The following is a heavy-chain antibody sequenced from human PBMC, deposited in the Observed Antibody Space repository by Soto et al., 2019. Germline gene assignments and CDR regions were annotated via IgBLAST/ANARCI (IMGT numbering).Heavy chain of an antibody. D-gene: IGHD4-4*01. J-gene: IGHJ4*02. Sequence: QVQMVESGGCLVKPGGPLRLSCAASGFIFSHYYMGWIRQAPGKGLEWGSYINPTSGHINYADSVKGRFTISRDNARNSLYLQMNSLTADATAMYYCARLPYSAYNRHFDYWGQGTLVTVSS. V-gene: IGHV3-11*06. CDR2: INPTSGHI. CDR3: ARLPYSAYNRHFDY. CDR1: GFIFSHYY.